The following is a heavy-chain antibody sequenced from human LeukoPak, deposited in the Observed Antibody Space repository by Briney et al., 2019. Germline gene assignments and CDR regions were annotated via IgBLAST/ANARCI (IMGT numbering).Heavy chain of an antibody. CDR2: ISYDGSNK. J-gene: IGHJ4*02. V-gene: IGHV3-30*04. CDR1: GFSFSSFG. Sequence: GGSLRLSCGASGFSFSSFGMHWVRQAPGKGLQWVAVISYDGSNKYYTDSVKGRFTISRDNSKNTLYLEMNSLRAEDTAVYYCARERERSLNLWGQGTLVTVSS. CDR3: ARERERSLNL. D-gene: IGHD3-3*01.